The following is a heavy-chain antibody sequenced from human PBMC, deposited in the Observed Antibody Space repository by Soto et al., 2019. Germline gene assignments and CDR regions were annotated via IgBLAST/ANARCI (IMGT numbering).Heavy chain of an antibody. CDR2: INSDGSST. Sequence: PGGSLRLSCAASGFTFSSYWMRWVRHAPGKGLVWVSRINSDGSSTSYADSVKGRFTISRDNAKNTLYLQMNSLRAEDTAVYYCAIRASYYDSSGYFDYWGQGTLVTVSS. V-gene: IGHV3-74*01. J-gene: IGHJ4*02. CDR3: AIRASYYDSSGYFDY. CDR1: GFTFSSYW. D-gene: IGHD3-22*01.